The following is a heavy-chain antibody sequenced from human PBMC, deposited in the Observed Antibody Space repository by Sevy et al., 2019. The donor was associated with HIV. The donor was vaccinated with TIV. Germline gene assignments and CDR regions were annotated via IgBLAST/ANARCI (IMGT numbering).Heavy chain of an antibody. Sequence: GGSLRLSCAASGFTFSDHAMSWVRQTPGRGLEWVSCINWKADNTGYADSLKGRFTISRDNAKNSLYLQFHSLRAEDTALYYCARSAYYYDSTGYGPLDLWGQGTMVTVSS. J-gene: IGHJ3*01. CDR1: GFTFSDHA. D-gene: IGHD3-22*01. CDR3: ARSAYYYDSTGYGPLDL. CDR2: INWKADNT. V-gene: IGHV3-20*04.